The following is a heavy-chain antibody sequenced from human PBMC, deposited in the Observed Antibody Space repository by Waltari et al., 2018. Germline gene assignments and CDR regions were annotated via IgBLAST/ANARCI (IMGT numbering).Heavy chain of an antibody. D-gene: IGHD3-3*01. J-gene: IGHJ4*02. CDR1: GGSFSGYY. CDR2: INHSGST. V-gene: IGHV4-34*01. CDR3: AGRFLVEMATASLPG. Sequence: QVQLQQWGAGLLKPSETLSLTCAVYGGSFSGYYWSWIRQPPGKGLEWIGEINHSGSTNYTPSLKSRVTISVDTSKNQFSLKLSSVTAADTAVYYCAGRFLVEMATASLPGWGQGTLVTVSS.